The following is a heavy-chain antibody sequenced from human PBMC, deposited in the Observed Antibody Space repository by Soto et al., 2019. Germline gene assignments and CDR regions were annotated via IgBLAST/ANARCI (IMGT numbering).Heavy chain of an antibody. V-gene: IGHV1-2*04. CDR3: ARSGGTHSSSSSESIDHAFDI. D-gene: IGHD6-6*01. CDR1: GYTFTGYY. Sequence: ASVKVSCKASGYTFTGYYMHWVRQAPGQGLEWMGWINPNSGGTNYAQKFQGWVTMTRDTSISTAYMELSRLRSDDTAVYYCARSGGTHSSSSSESIDHAFDIWGQGTMVTVSS. CDR2: INPNSGGT. J-gene: IGHJ3*02.